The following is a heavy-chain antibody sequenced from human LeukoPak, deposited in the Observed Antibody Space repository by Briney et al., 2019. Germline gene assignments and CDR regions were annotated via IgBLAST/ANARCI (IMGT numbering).Heavy chain of an antibody. V-gene: IGHV3-13*01. CDR3: ARMGRGGEQRGAFDI. D-gene: IGHD3-16*01. CDR2: IGTAGDT. Sequence: GGSLRLSCAASGFTFSSYDMYWVRQATGKGLEWVSAIGTAGDTYYPGSVKGRFTISRENAKNSLYLQMNSLRAGDTAVYYCARMGRGGEQRGAFDIWGQGTMVTVSS. CDR1: GFTFSSYD. J-gene: IGHJ3*02.